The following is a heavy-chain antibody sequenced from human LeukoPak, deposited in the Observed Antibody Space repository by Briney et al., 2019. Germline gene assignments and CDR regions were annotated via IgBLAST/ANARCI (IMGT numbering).Heavy chain of an antibody. Sequence: KPSETLSLTCAVYGGSFSGYYWSWIRQPPGKGLEWIGEINHSGSTNYNPSLKSRVTISVDTSKNQFSLKLSSVTAADTAVYYCARQRGSSGWKGEYYYYYYYMDVWGKGTTVTVSS. D-gene: IGHD6-19*01. CDR3: ARQRGSSGWKGEYYYYYYYMDV. CDR1: GGSFSGYY. V-gene: IGHV4-34*01. CDR2: INHSGST. J-gene: IGHJ6*03.